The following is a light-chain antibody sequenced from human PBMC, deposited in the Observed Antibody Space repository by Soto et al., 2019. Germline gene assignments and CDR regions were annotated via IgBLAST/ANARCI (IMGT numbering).Light chain of an antibody. CDR2: AAS. Sequence: AIRMTQSPSSLSASTGDRVTISCRASQGISSYLAWYQKKPGKAPKLLIYAASTLQSGVPSRFSGSGSGTDFTLTISSLQPDDFATYYCQQYNAYSRTFGQGTKVDI. CDR3: QQYNAYSRT. V-gene: IGKV1-8*01. J-gene: IGKJ1*01. CDR1: QGISSY.